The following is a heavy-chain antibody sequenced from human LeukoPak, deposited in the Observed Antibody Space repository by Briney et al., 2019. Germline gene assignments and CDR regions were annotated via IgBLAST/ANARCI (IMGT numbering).Heavy chain of an antibody. J-gene: IGHJ4*02. CDR2: IYYGASA. D-gene: IGHD6-19*01. Sequence: SETLSLTCNVSGGSVSGYYWGWIRQPPGKGLEWIANIYYGASATYNPSLKSRVTISVDTSNNQFSLTLTSVTAAGTAMYYCARHKRAIAVGIIDYWGQGTLVTVS. CDR3: ARHKRAIAVGIIDY. CDR1: GGSVSGYY. V-gene: IGHV4-59*08.